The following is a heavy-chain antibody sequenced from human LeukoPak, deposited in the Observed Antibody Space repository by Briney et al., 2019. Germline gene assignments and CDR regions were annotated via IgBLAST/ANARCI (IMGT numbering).Heavy chain of an antibody. Sequence: SETLSLTCSVSGASFSTNYWSWIRQPPGRGLEWIGYVFDSGSTNYNPSLKSRVTISVDTSTKQFSLRLSSVTAADTAVYYCARLYQQSKWKYYYYYMDVWGKGTAVAVSS. J-gene: IGHJ6*03. CDR2: VFDSGST. CDR1: GASFSTNY. V-gene: IGHV4-59*01. CDR3: ARLYQQSKWKYYYYYMDV. D-gene: IGHD1-1*01.